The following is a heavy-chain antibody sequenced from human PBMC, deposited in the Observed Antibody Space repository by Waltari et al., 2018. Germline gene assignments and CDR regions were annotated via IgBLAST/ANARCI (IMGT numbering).Heavy chain of an antibody. V-gene: IGHV1-69*08. D-gene: IGHD5-12*01. Sequence: QVQLVQSGAEVKKPGSSVKVSCKASGGTFSSYAISWVRQAPGQGLEWMGRVIPIVGTANYEHKSQGRVTIPADKATSTAYMERSSLRSEDTAVYYCAMGRGSGYDTIGWDYWGQGTLVTVSS. CDR1: GGTFSSYA. CDR2: VIPIVGTA. CDR3: AMGRGSGYDTIGWDY. J-gene: IGHJ4*02.